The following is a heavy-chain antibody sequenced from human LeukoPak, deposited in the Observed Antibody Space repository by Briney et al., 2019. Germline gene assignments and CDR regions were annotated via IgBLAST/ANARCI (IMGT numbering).Heavy chain of an antibody. CDR1: GFTFSSSA. Sequence: GGSLRLSCAASGFTFSSSAMHWVRQAPGKGLEWVAVISYDGSNKYYADSVKGRFTISRDNSKNTLYLQMNSLRADDTAVYYCAKSRGSSSSWDDAFDIWGQGTMVIVSS. CDR2: ISYDGSNK. D-gene: IGHD6-13*01. CDR3: AKSRGSSSSWDDAFDI. V-gene: IGHV3-30-3*02. J-gene: IGHJ3*02.